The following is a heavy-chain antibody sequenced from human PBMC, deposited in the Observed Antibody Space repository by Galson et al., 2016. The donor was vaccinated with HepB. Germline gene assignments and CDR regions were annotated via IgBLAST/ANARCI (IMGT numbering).Heavy chain of an antibody. CDR1: GFTLSTYW. D-gene: IGHD2-15*01. Sequence: SLRLSCAASGFTLSTYWMHWVRQSPGKGLVWVSLINTDGTRTGYADSVKGRFSISRDNAKNTLYLQMHSLGAEDTAIYYCARDRGIVVVPDAFDMWGQGTMVTVSS. CDR2: INTDGTRT. V-gene: IGHV3-74*01. CDR3: ARDRGIVVVPDAFDM. J-gene: IGHJ3*02.